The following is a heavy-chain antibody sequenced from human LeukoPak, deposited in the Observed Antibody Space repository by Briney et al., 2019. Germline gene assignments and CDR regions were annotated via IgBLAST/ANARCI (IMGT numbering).Heavy chain of an antibody. J-gene: IGHJ6*02. D-gene: IGHD2-15*01. CDR1: GYTFTSCY. CDR2: INPSGGST. V-gene: IGHV1-46*01. CDR3: ARDRDYCSGGSCYSGGYYYYYGMDV. Sequence: ASVKVSCKASGYTFTSCYMHWVRQAPGQGLEWMGIINPSGGSTSYAQKFQGRVTMTRDTSTSTVYMELSSLRSEDTAVYYCARDRDYCSGGSCYSGGYYYYYGMDVWGQGTTVTVSS.